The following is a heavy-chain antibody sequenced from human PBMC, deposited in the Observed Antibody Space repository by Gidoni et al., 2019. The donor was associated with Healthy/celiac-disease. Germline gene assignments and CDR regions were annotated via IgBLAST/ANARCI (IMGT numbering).Heavy chain of an antibody. D-gene: IGHD1-7*01. Sequence: QLQLQESGPGLVKPSETLSLTCTVSGGSISSSSYYWGWIRQPPGKGLEWIGSSDYSGSTYYNPSLKSRVTISVDTSKNQFSLKLSSVTAADTAVYYCARLKRELRGDDWFDPWGQGTLVTVSS. CDR3: ARLKRELRGDDWFDP. J-gene: IGHJ5*02. V-gene: IGHV4-39*01. CDR1: GGSISSSSYY. CDR2: SDYSGST.